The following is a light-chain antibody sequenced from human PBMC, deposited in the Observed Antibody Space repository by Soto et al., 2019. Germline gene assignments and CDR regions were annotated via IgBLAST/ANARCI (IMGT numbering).Light chain of an antibody. V-gene: IGKV3-15*01. J-gene: IGKJ5*01. CDR2: GAS. CDR3: QQYDHWPIT. Sequence: EVVMTQSPATLSVSPGVGATLSCGASQPVSDNLAWYQQKPGQAPRLLIYGASARALGIPARFSGSGSGTEFTFTVTSLQTEDFAVYYCQQYDHWPITFGQGTRLEI. CDR1: QPVSDN.